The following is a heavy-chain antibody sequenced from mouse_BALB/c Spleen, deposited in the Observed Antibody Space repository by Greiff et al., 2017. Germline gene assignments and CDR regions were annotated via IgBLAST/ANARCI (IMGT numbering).Heavy chain of an antibody. V-gene: IGHV5-12-2*01. J-gene: IGHJ4*01. CDR3: ARHADGYYAYCTVDY. D-gene: IGHD2-3*01. CDR1: GFTFSSYT. Sequence: EVKLVESGGGLVQPGGSLKLSCAASGFTFSSYTMSWVRQTPEKRLEWVAYISNGGGSTYYPDTVKGRFTIARDNAKNSLYLQMSSLKAEDTAMYYCARHADGYYAYCTVDYWGQGTSVTVSS. CDR2: ISNGGGST.